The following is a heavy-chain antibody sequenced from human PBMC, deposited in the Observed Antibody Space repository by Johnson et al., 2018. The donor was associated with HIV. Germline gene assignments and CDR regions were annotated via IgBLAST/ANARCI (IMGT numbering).Heavy chain of an antibody. V-gene: IGHV3-66*02. J-gene: IGHJ3*02. Sequence: VQLVESGGGLVQPGGSLRLSCAASGFTVSTNYMGWVRQAPGQGLEWVSVIHSGDTTYYADSVKGRFTISRDNSKTTLYLQMNSLRVEDTAGYYCARLGANSLGGAFDIWGQGTMVTVSS. CDR2: IHSGDTT. CDR1: GFTVSTNY. D-gene: IGHD4-23*01. CDR3: ARLGANSLGGAFDI.